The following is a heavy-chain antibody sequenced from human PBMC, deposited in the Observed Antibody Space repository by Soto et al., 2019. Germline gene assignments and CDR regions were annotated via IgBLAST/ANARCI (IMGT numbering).Heavy chain of an antibody. D-gene: IGHD5-18*01. V-gene: IGHV4-39*01. Sequence: PSETLSLTCTVSGGSISSSSYYWGWIRQPPGKGLEWIGSIYYSGSTYYNPSLKSRVTISVDTSKNQFSLKLSSVTAADTAVYYCARCHQRGYSYGYSDYWGQGTLVTVSS. CDR1: GGSISSSSYY. CDR2: IYYSGST. CDR3: ARCHQRGYSYGYSDY. J-gene: IGHJ4*02.